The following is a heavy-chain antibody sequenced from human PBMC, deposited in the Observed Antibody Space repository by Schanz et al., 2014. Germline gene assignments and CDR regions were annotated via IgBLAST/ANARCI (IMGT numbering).Heavy chain of an antibody. CDR1: GFTVSANY. J-gene: IGHJ4*02. D-gene: IGHD6-19*01. Sequence: VQLVESGGGLVQPGGSLRLSSAVSGFTVSANYMIWVRQPPGKGLEWVSLIDYAGSTNYADSVKGRMTVSRDTSKNAVFRQMNNLRAEDTAVYYCASPPISVAGRLADYWGQGILVAVSS. CDR3: ASPPISVAGRLADY. V-gene: IGHV3-66*01. CDR2: IDYAGST.